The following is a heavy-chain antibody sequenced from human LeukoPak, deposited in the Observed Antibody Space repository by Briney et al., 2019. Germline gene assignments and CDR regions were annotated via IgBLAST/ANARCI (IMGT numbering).Heavy chain of an antibody. V-gene: IGHV3-23*01. CDR3: AKLLLEYSSSPFDY. Sequence: PGGSLRLSCAASGFTFSNAWMNWVRQAPGKGLEWVSAISGSGGSTYYADSVKGRFTISRDNSKNTLYLQMNSLRAEDTAVYYCAKLLLEYSSSPFDYWGQGTLVTVSS. J-gene: IGHJ4*02. CDR2: ISGSGGST. D-gene: IGHD6-6*01. CDR1: GFTFSNAW.